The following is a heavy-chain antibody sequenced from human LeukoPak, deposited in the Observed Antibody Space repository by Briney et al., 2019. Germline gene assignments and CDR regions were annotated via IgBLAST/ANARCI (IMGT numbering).Heavy chain of an antibody. Sequence: SVKVSCKASGGTFSSYAITWVRQAPGQGLEWMGGIIPIFGTANYAQKFQGRVTITADESTSTVYMELSSLRSEDTAVHYCARGVHSFGYDYWGQGTLVTVSS. CDR2: IIPIFGTA. J-gene: IGHJ4*02. CDR1: GGTFSSYA. D-gene: IGHD5-18*01. V-gene: IGHV1-69*13. CDR3: ARGVHSFGYDY.